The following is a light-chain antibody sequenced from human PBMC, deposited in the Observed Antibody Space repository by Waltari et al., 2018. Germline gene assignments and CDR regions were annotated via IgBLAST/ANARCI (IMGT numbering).Light chain of an antibody. CDR1: QSVSRN. CDR2: GAS. Sequence: EKVMTQSPATLSVSPGERATLSCRASQSVSRNLAWYQQKPGQASSLLIYGASTRATGIPGRFSGSGSGTEFTLTISSLQSEDFAIYFCQQYNNWPVTFGQGTRLDIK. CDR3: QQYNNWPVT. V-gene: IGKV3-15*01. J-gene: IGKJ5*01.